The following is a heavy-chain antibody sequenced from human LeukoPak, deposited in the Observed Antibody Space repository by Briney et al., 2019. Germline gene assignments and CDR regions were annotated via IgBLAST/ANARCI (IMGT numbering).Heavy chain of an antibody. D-gene: IGHD3-22*01. CDR3: ARDVPPVAYYYDSSGYSFDY. Sequence: SVRVSCKASGGTFSSYAISWERQAPGRGLEWMGGIIPIFGTANYAQKFQGRVTITADESTSTAYMELSSLRSEDTAVYYCARDVPPVAYYYDSSGYSFDYWGQGTLVTVSS. J-gene: IGHJ4*02. V-gene: IGHV1-69*01. CDR2: IIPIFGTA. CDR1: GGTFSSYA.